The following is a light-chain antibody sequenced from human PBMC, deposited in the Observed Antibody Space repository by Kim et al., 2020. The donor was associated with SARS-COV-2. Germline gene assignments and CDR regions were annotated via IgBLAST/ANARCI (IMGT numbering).Light chain of an antibody. Sequence: DIQMTQSPPSLSASVGDRVTITCRASQAISNYLAWYQQKPGKLPKLLIYAASTLQSGVPSRFSGSGSGTHFTLTISSLQPEDVATYCCQKDNSAPRTFGGGTKVDIK. CDR3: QKDNSAPRT. J-gene: IGKJ4*01. V-gene: IGKV1-27*01. CDR2: AAS. CDR1: QAISNY.